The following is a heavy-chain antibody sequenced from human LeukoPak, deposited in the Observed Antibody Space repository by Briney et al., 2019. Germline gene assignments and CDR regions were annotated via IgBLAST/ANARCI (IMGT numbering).Heavy chain of an antibody. Sequence: ASVKVSCKASGYTFTSYGISWVRQAPGQGLEWMGIINPSGGSTSYAQKFQGRVTMTRDTSTSTVYMELSSLRSEDTAVYYCARAVGSVDYWGQGTLVTVSS. J-gene: IGHJ4*02. CDR3: ARAVGSVDY. CDR2: INPSGGST. D-gene: IGHD2-2*01. CDR1: GYTFTSYG. V-gene: IGHV1-46*01.